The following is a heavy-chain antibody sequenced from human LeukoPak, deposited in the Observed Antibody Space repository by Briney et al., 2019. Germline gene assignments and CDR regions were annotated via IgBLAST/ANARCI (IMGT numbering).Heavy chain of an antibody. CDR1: GFTFNNYG. CDR2: VSGDGQRT. V-gene: IGHV3-23*01. D-gene: IGHD1-14*01. CDR3: AKEQDNLLLLSHFDA. J-gene: IGHJ4*02. Sequence: PGGSLRVSCAGSGFTFNNYGLNWVRQAPGKGLQWVAAVSGDGQRTFYADSVKGRFTIFRDNSMNTLSLQMNSLRADDTALYYCAKEQDNLLLLSHFDAWGQGILVTVSA.